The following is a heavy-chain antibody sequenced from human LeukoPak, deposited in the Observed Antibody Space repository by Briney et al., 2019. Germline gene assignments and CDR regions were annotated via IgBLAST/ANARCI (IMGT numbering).Heavy chain of an antibody. CDR3: ARWGSGHFDY. V-gene: IGHV1-8*03. CDR2: MNPNSGNT. J-gene: IGHJ4*02. CDR1: GGTFSSYA. Sequence: ASVKVSCKASGGTFSSYAISWVRQATGQGLEWMGWMNPNSGNTGYAQKFQGRVTITRNTSISTAYMELSSLRSEDTAVYYCARWGSGHFDYWGQGTLVTVSS. D-gene: IGHD6-19*01.